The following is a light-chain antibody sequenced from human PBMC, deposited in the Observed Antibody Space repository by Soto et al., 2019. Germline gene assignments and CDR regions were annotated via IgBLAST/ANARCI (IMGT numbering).Light chain of an antibody. CDR3: QQYGTSPWT. V-gene: IGKV3-20*01. J-gene: IGKJ1*01. CDR1: QRVSRNC. CDR2: GAS. Sequence: IVFTRSPGTQSFPPLARAALSCRASQRVSRNCLAWDPQKPGQAPRLLIYGASSRATGIPDRFSGSGSGTDFNLTISRLEPEDFAVYYCQQYGTSPWTFGQGTKVDIK.